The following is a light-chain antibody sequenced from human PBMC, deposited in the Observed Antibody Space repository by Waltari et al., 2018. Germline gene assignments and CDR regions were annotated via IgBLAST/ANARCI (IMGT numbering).Light chain of an antibody. CDR3: GTWDSSLSGAV. Sequence: QSVLTQPPSVSAAPGQRVPISCPGGIRNIGHNYVSWYPQFPGTAPKLLIYEDSERPSGIPGRFSGSKSGTSATLDITGLQAGDEADYYCGTWDSSLSGAVFGGGTHLTVL. CDR2: EDS. CDR1: IRNIGHNY. J-gene: IGLJ7*01. V-gene: IGLV1-51*02.